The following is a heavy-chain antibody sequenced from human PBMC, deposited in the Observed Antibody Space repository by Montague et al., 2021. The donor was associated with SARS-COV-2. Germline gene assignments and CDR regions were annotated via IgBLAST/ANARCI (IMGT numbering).Heavy chain of an antibody. CDR1: GDSVAGKSAA. Sequence: CAISGDSVAGKSAACNWIRQTPSSGLQWLGGTYYRSKWNNDYAVSVKSRITINPDTSKNQFSLQLNSVTPEDTAVYYCARDDPYCTNGVCYTGNWFDPWGQGTLVTVSS. D-gene: IGHD2-8*01. CDR3: ARDDPYCTNGVCYTGNWFDP. CDR2: TYYRSKWNN. J-gene: IGHJ5*02. V-gene: IGHV6-1*01.